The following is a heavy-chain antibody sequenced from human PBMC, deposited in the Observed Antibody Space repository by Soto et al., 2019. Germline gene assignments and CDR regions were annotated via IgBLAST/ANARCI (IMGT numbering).Heavy chain of an antibody. CDR1: GGTFSSYA. CDR3: ARVYSSSWYYFDY. V-gene: IGHV1-69*06. Sequence: GASVKVSCKASGGTFSSYAISWVRQAPGQGLEWMGGIIPIFGTANYAQKFQGRVTITADKSTSTAYMELSSLRSGDTAVYYCARVYSSSWYYFDYWGQGTLVTVSS. CDR2: IIPIFGTA. J-gene: IGHJ4*02. D-gene: IGHD6-13*01.